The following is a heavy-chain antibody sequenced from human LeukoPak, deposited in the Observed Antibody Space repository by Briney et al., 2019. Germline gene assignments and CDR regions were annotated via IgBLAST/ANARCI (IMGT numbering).Heavy chain of an antibody. D-gene: IGHD4-23*01. CDR1: GGSISTYY. V-gene: IGHV4-59*01. J-gene: IGHJ4*02. Sequence: SETLSLTCTVSGGSISTYYWSWIRQPPGKGLEWIGYIYYSGSTNYDPSLKSRVTISVDTSKNQFSLKLSSVTAADTAVYYCARESHSGGGNNIGFDYWGQGTLVTVSS. CDR3: ARESHSGGGNNIGFDY. CDR2: IYYSGST.